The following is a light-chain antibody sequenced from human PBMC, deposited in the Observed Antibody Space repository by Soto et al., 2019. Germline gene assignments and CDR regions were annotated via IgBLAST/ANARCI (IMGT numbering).Light chain of an antibody. CDR1: QTISSW. CDR2: KAS. J-gene: IGKJ4*01. Sequence: DIQMTQSPSTLSASVGDRVTITCRASQTISSWLAWYQQRPGKAPKLLIYKASSLESGVPSRFSGSGSGTEFTLTISSLQPDDFGRYYCQQYNSYHLTFGGGTKVEIK. CDR3: QQYNSYHLT. V-gene: IGKV1-5*03.